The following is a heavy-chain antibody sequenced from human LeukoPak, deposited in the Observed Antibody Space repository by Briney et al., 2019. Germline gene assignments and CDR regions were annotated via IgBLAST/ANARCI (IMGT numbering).Heavy chain of an antibody. V-gene: IGHV4-59*01. D-gene: IGHD4/OR15-4a*01. CDR3: ARRTALSPRYFDY. J-gene: IGHJ4*02. CDR2: VYYSGST. CDR1: GDSMNNYC. Sequence: SETLSLTCKVSGDSMNNYCWSWVRQPSGKGLEWIGYVYYSGSTNYNPSLKSRVSISLDKSKNQFSLKVNSVTAADTAVYYCARRTALSPRYFDYWGQGTLVTVSS.